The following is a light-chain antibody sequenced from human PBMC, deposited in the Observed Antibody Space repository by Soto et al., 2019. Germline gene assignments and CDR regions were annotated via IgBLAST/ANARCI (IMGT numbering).Light chain of an antibody. CDR3: SSKSPDF. Sequence: QSALTQPASVSGSPGQSITMSCTGTSSGIRDYNYVSWYQQLPGNAPKLIMYEVSNRPSGISNRFSGSKSGNTASLTISGLQVEDEADYYCSSKSPDFFGTGTKLTVL. V-gene: IGLV2-14*01. CDR1: SSGIRDYNY. CDR2: EVS. J-gene: IGLJ1*01.